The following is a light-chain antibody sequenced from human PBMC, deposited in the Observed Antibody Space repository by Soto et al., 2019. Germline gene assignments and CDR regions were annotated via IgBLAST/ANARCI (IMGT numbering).Light chain of an antibody. Sequence: DIQLTHSPPTLSASVGDRVTITCRATESVNSRVAWYQQKSGQAPKLLIYQVSTLESGVPSRFSGSGSATEFTLTSSSLQPDDSATYYCQHYSSYFVTFGQGTTVEI. V-gene: IGKV1-5*03. CDR3: QHYSSYFVT. J-gene: IGKJ1*01. CDR2: QVS. CDR1: ESVNSR.